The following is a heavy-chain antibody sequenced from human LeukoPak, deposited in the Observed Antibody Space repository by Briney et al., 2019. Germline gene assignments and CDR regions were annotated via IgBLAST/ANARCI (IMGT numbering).Heavy chain of an antibody. Sequence: GGSLRLSCAASGFTFSSYSMNWVRQAPGKGLEWVSYISSSSSTIYYADSVKGRFTISRDNAKNSLYLQMNSLRAEDAAVYYCAREKDYYDSSGYRPYYFDYWGQGTLVTVSS. J-gene: IGHJ4*02. CDR2: ISSSSSTI. CDR1: GFTFSSYS. CDR3: AREKDYYDSSGYRPYYFDY. V-gene: IGHV3-48*01. D-gene: IGHD3-22*01.